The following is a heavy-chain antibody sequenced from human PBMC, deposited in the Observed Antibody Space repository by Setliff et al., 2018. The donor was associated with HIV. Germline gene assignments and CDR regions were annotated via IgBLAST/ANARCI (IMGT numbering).Heavy chain of an antibody. CDR3: ASGREAVAGGLHFDY. J-gene: IGHJ4*02. V-gene: IGHV4-39*01. CDR1: GGSISSSSYY. Sequence: SETLSLTCTVSGGSISSSSYYWGWIRQPPGKGLEWIGSIYYSGTTYYNPSLKSRVTISVDTSKNQFSLKLSSVTAADTAVYYCASGREAVAGGLHFDYWGQGPLVTVSS. D-gene: IGHD6-19*01. CDR2: IYYSGTT.